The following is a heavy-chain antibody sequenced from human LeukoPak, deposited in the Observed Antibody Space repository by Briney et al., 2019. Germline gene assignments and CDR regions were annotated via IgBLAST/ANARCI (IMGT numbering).Heavy chain of an antibody. V-gene: IGHV3-23*01. CDR1: GFTFSSYA. CDR2: ISGSGGST. Sequence: GGSLRLSCAASGFTFSSYAMSWVRQAPGKGLEWVSAISGSGGSTYYADSVKGRFTISRDNAKNSLYLQMHSLRVDDTAVYYCARALYDYGDYVSGYWGQGTLVTVSS. J-gene: IGHJ4*02. CDR3: ARALYDYGDYVSGY. D-gene: IGHD4-17*01.